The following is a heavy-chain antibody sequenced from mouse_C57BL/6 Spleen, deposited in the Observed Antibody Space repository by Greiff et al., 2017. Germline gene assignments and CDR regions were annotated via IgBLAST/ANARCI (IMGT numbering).Heavy chain of an antibody. Sequence: EVKVVESGGGLVKPGGSLKLSCAASGFTFSDYGMHWVRQAPEKGLEWVAYISSGSSTIYYADTVKGRFTISRDNAKNTLFLQMTSLRSEDTAMYYCARTDDGYFTWFAYWGQGTLVTVSA. J-gene: IGHJ3*01. CDR2: ISSGSSTI. CDR1: GFTFSDYG. CDR3: ARTDDGYFTWFAY. D-gene: IGHD2-3*01. V-gene: IGHV5-17*01.